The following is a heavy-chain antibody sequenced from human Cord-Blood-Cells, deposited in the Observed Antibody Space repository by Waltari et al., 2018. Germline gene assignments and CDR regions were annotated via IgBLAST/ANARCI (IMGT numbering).Heavy chain of an antibody. CDR1: GGTFSSYA. V-gene: IGHV1-69*12. CDR2: LIPIFGTA. D-gene: IGHD6-6*01. CDR3: AREALEYSSSGGAFDI. Sequence: QVQLVQSGAEVKKPGSSVKVSCKASGGTFSSYAISWVRQAPGQGLEWMGGLIPIFGTANYAQKFQGRVTITADESTSTAYMGLSSLRSEDTAVYYCAREALEYSSSGGAFDIWGQGTMVTVSS. J-gene: IGHJ3*02.